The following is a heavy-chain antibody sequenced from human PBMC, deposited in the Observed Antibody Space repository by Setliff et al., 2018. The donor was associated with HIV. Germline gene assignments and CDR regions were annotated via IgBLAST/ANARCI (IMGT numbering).Heavy chain of an antibody. Sequence: PSETLSLTCTVSGASVSTTGYYWGWLRHSPGKGLQWIGPTFYSGSTYYNPSLKTRVTISLDTSNNDFSLTLTSVTAADTALYVCATYLSDNYLDGALDIWGRGTMVTVSS. CDR3: ATYLSDNYLDGALDI. D-gene: IGHD3-3*01. CDR1: GASVSTTGYY. CDR2: TFYSGST. J-gene: IGHJ3*02. V-gene: IGHV4-39*02.